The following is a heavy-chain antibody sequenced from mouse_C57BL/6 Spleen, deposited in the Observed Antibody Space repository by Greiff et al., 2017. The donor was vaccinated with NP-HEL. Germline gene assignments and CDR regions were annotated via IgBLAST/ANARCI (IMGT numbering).Heavy chain of an antibody. CDR2: ISYSGST. Sequence: EVKLMESGPGLAKPSQTLSLTCSVTGYSITSDYWNWIRKFPGNKLEYMGYISYSGSTYYNPSLKSRISITRDTSKNQYYLQLKSVTTEDTATYCCSTSIYDGYYGFAYWGQETLVTVSA. J-gene: IGHJ3*01. V-gene: IGHV3-8*01. CDR3: STSIYDGYYGFAY. D-gene: IGHD2-3*01. CDR1: GYSITSDY.